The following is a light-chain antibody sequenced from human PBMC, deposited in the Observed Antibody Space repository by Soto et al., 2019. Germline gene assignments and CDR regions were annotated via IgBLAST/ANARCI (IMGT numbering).Light chain of an antibody. J-gene: IGKJ1*01. V-gene: IGKV4-1*01. CDR3: QQYYSTPWT. CDR1: QSVLYSSNTKNY. CDR2: WAS. Sequence: DIVMTQSPDSLAVSLGERATINCKSSQSVLYSSNTKNYLAWYQQKPGQPPKLLIYWASTRESGVPDRFSGSGSGTDFTLTISSLQAEDVAVYYCQQYYSTPWTFGQGTKGEIK.